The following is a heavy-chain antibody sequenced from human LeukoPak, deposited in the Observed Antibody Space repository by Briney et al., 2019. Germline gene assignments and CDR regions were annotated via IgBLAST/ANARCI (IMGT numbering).Heavy chain of an antibody. Sequence: GGSLRLSCTASGFSFSTFAMDWVRQAPGRGLDWVSGVYAGGSVANYADSVKGRFTISRDNSKNTLYLQMNNLRVEDMAVYYCAEDLTFGDGRWEFDAWGQGSLVTVSS. D-gene: IGHD2-21*02. CDR2: VYAGGSVA. CDR1: GFSFSTFA. J-gene: IGHJ5*02. V-gene: IGHV3-23*03. CDR3: AEDLTFGDGRWEFDA.